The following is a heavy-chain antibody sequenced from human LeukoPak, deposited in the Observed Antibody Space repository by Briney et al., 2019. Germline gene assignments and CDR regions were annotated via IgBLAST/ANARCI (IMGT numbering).Heavy chain of an antibody. V-gene: IGHV4-59*08. J-gene: IGHJ6*02. CDR2: IYYSGST. Sequence: SETLSLTCTVSGGSISSYYWSWIRQPPGKGLEWIGYIYYSGSTNYNPSLKSRVTISVDTSKNQFSLKLSSVTAADTAVYYCASTPRAKLVIPKRNGNYYYYGMDVWGQGTTVTVSS. CDR3: ASTPRAKLVIPKRNGNYYYYGMDV. D-gene: IGHD3-9*01. CDR1: GGSISSYY.